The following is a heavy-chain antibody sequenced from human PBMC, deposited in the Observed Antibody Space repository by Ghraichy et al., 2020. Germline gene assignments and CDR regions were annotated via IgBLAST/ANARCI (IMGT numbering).Heavy chain of an antibody. CDR2: INHSGST. J-gene: IGHJ4*02. Sequence: SETLSLTCAVYGGSFSGYYWSWIRQPPGKGLEWIGEINHSGSTNYNPSLKSRVTISVDTSKNQFSLKLSSVTAADTAVYYCARAFHNGVGAKGEIDYWGQGTLVTVSS. CDR3: ARAFHNGVGAKGEIDY. CDR1: GGSFSGYY. V-gene: IGHV4-34*01. D-gene: IGHD1-26*01.